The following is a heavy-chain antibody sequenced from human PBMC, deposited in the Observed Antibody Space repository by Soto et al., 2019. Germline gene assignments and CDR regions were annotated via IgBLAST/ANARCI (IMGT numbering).Heavy chain of an antibody. V-gene: IGHV3-11*01. CDR2: ISSRDNTI. Sequence: QVHLVESGGDLVKPGGSLRLSCAASGFTFSDYYMNWIRQAPGKGLDWVSSISSRDNTIYYADSVQGRFTISRDNAKNSLYLSMHILRAEYTAVYSCARTNGGYPPLYYGMDVWGQGTTVSVPS. CDR3: ARTNGGYPPLYYGMDV. CDR1: GFTFSDYY. D-gene: IGHD5-12*01. J-gene: IGHJ6*02.